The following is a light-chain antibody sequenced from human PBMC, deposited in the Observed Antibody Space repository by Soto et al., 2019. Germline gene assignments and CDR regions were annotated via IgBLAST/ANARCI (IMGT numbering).Light chain of an antibody. CDR1: QSVSSK. J-gene: IGKJ1*01. Sequence: EIVMTQSPATLSVSPGEGATLSCRASQSVSSKLAWYQQKPGQAPRLLIYGASTRATGIPARFSGSGSGTEFTLIISRLEPEDFTVYYCQHYGTSMWTFGQGTTVEIK. CDR2: GAS. V-gene: IGKV3-15*01. CDR3: QHYGTSMWT.